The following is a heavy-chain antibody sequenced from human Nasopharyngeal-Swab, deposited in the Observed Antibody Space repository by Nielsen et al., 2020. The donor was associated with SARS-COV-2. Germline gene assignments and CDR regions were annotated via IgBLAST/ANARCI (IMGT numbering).Heavy chain of an antibody. D-gene: IGHD6-13*01. CDR1: GFTFDDYG. V-gene: IGHV3-20*01. J-gene: IGHJ5*02. Sequence: GESLKISCAASGFTFDDYGMSLVRQAPGKGLEWVSGINWNGGSTGYADSVKGRFTISRDNAKNSLYLQMDSLRAEDTALYHCARGRIAAAGTGSYWFDPWGQGTLVTVSS. CDR2: INWNGGST. CDR3: ARGRIAAAGTGSYWFDP.